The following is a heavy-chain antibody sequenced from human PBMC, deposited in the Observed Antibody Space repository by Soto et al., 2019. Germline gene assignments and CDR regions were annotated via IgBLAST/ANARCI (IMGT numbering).Heavy chain of an antibody. CDR3: ARTNGAYSNYFDY. J-gene: IGHJ4*02. D-gene: IGHD2-8*01. Sequence: PGGSLRLSCAASGFTFSSYSMVWVRQASEKGLEWVSSIGGSSGHIYYADSLKGRFTISRDNAKNSLYLQMNSLRVDDTAVYYCARTNGAYSNYFDYWGQGTLVTVSS. CDR1: GFTFSSYS. CDR2: IGGSSGHI. V-gene: IGHV3-21*01.